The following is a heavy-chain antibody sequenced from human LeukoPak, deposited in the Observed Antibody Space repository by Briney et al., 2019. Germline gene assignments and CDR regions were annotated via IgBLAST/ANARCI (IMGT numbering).Heavy chain of an antibody. J-gene: IGHJ4*02. V-gene: IGHV1-18*01. CDR1: GYTFNSYG. Sequence: GASVTVSCKASGYTFNSYGITWVRQAPGQGLEWMGWISVYNGNTKYAQKFQGRVTMTTDASTSTAYMELSSLRSDDTAVYYCARDPLLDYSDRSGYIYFEYWGQGTLVTVSS. CDR3: ARDPLLDYSDRSGYIYFEY. D-gene: IGHD3-22*01. CDR2: ISVYNGNT.